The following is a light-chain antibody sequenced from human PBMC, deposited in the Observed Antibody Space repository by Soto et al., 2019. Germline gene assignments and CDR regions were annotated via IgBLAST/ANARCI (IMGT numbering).Light chain of an antibody. V-gene: IGKV1-39*01. CDR2: AAS. Sequence: DIQMTQSTSSLSASVGDRVTITCRASQSISSYLNWYQQKPGKAPKLLIYAASSLQSGVPSRFSGSRSGTDFTLTISSLQPEDFATYYCQQSYSTPPWTFAQGTKVEIK. J-gene: IGKJ1*01. CDR3: QQSYSTPPWT. CDR1: QSISSY.